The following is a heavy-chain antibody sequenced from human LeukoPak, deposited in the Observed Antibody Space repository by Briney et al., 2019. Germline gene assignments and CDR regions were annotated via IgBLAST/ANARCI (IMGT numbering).Heavy chain of an antibody. CDR3: ASPYREVDY. CDR2: INHSGST. V-gene: IGHV4-34*01. D-gene: IGHD3-16*02. CDR1: GGSFSGYY. J-gene: IGHJ4*02. Sequence: PSETLSLTCAVYGGSFSGYYWSWIRQPPGKGLEWIGEINHSGSTNYNPSLKSRVTISVDASKNQFSLKLSSVTAADTAVYYCASPYREVDYWGQGTLVTVSS.